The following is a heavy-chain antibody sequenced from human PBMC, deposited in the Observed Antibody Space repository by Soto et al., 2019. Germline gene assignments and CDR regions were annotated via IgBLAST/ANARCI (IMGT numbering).Heavy chain of an antibody. J-gene: IGHJ4*01. Sequence: SVKVSCKSSGGTFSSYTISWVRQAPGQGLEWVGRIIPILDIAHYAQKFQGRVTITADKSTSTAYMELSSLRSEDTAVYYCAREREENNKEDFDYWGHGTLVTVSS. CDR2: IIPILDIA. CDR1: GGTFSSYT. CDR3: AREREENNKEDFDY. V-gene: IGHV1-69*04.